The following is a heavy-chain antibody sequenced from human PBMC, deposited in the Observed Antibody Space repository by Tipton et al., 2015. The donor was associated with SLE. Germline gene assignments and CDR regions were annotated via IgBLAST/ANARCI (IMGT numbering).Heavy chain of an antibody. D-gene: IGHD4-23*01. CDR3: ARAGGNSLALHV. Sequence: TLSLTCNVSGVSITSGGYYWSWIRQRPGTGPEWIGTVYYNVRTYDNPSLKSRMTMSLDTSKNQLSLNLSSMTAADTAVYFCARAGGNSLALHVWGQGTMDTVSS. CDR1: GVSITSGGYY. J-gene: IGHJ3*01. CDR2: VYYNVRT. V-gene: IGHV4-31*03.